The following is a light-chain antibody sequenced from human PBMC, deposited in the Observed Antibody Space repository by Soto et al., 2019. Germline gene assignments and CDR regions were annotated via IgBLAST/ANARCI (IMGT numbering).Light chain of an antibody. Sequence: QSALTQPASVSGSPGQSITISCTGTSGDIGSYNRVSWYQQHPGKAPKLIIYEVTDRPSGVSNRFSGSKSGNTASLTISGLQAEDEADYYCSSYTSSSTLDWVFGGGTKLTVL. CDR3: SSYTSSSTLDWV. CDR1: SGDIGSYNR. CDR2: EVT. V-gene: IGLV2-14*01. J-gene: IGLJ3*02.